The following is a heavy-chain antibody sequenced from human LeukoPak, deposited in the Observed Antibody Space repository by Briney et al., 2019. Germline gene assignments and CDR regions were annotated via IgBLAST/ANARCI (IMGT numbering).Heavy chain of an antibody. J-gene: IGHJ4*02. CDR1: GGSISSSSYY. CDR2: IYYSGST. D-gene: IGHD4-23*01. Sequence: SETLSLTCTVSGGSISSSSYYWGWIRQPPGKGLEWIGSIYYSGSTYYNPSLKSRVTISVDTSKNQFSLKLSSVTAADTAVYYCARHGGATVVTGRYFDYWGQGTLVTVSS. V-gene: IGHV4-39*01. CDR3: ARHGGATVVTGRYFDY.